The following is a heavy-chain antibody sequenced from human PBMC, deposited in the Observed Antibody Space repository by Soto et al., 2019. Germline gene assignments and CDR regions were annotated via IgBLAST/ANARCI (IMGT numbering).Heavy chain of an antibody. Sequence: PGGSLTLSCAASGFTFSSYTMSWVRQAPWKGLEWVSAISGSGGSTYYADSVKGRFTISRDNSKKTLYLQMNSLRAEDTAVYDCAKTSNRYNWFGPWGQGTLVTVSS. J-gene: IGHJ5*02. CDR3: AKTSNRYNWFGP. V-gene: IGHV3-23*01. CDR1: GFTFSSYT. CDR2: ISGSGGST.